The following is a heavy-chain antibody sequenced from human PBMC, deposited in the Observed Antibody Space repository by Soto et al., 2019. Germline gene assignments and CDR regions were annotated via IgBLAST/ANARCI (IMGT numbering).Heavy chain of an antibody. CDR1: GFTFSSYA. J-gene: IGHJ4*02. CDR2: ISGSGGST. D-gene: IGHD5-18*01. V-gene: IGHV3-23*01. Sequence: EVQLLESXGGLVQPGGSLRLSCAASGFTFSSYAMSWVRQAPGKGLEWVSAISGSGGSTYYADSVKGRFTISRDNTKNTLYLQMNSLRAEDTAVYYCAKDTGYSYGPDFGYWGQGTLVTVSS. CDR3: AKDTGYSYGPDFGY.